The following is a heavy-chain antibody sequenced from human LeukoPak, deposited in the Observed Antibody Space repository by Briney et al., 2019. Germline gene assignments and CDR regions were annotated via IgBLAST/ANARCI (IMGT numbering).Heavy chain of an antibody. Sequence: ASVKVSCKASGYTFTSYDINWVRQATGQGLEWMGWVNPNSGNTGYAQKFQGRVTMTRNTSISTAYMELSSLRSEDTAVYYCARGELYYDISTGYYQGGNWFDPWGQGTLVTVSS. V-gene: IGHV1-8*01. CDR3: ARGELYYDISTGYYQGGNWFDP. CDR2: VNPNSGNT. D-gene: IGHD3-9*01. CDR1: GYTFTSYD. J-gene: IGHJ5*02.